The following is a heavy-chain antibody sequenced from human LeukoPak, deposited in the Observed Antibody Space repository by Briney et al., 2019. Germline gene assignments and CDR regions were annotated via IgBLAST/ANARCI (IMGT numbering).Heavy chain of an antibody. Sequence: GGSLRLSCAAASGLRFNDDYLSWIRQAPEKGLEWISYISVTGSHTNYADSVKGRFTISRDNAKNSLVLRMDSLRAEDTALYYCVSSSYYDSGRPPRDYWGQGTLVIVSS. V-gene: IGHV3-11*03. CDR2: ISVTGSHT. CDR3: VSSSYYDSGRPPRDY. CDR1: GLRFNDDY. D-gene: IGHD3-22*01. J-gene: IGHJ4*02.